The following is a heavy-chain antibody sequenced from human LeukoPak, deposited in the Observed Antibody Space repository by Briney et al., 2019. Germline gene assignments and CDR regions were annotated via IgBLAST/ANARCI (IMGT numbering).Heavy chain of an antibody. V-gene: IGHV1-2*02. D-gene: IGHD2-2*01. CDR1: GYTFTGYY. CDR3: ARDKTARHCSSTSCYFEGIWFDP. Sequence: ASVKVSCKASGYTFTGYYMHWVRQAPGQGLEWMGWINPNSGGTNYAQKFQGRVTMTRDTSISTAYMELSRLRSDDTAVYYCARDKTARHCSSTSCYFEGIWFDPWGQGTLVTVSS. CDR2: INPNSGGT. J-gene: IGHJ5*02.